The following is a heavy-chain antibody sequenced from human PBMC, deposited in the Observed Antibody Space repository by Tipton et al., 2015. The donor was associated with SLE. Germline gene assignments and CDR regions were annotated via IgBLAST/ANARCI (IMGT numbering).Heavy chain of an antibody. CDR3: SRAVSNSFDY. J-gene: IGHJ4*02. Sequence: SLRLSCAPSGFTFGDYAMSWVRQAPGRGLEWAAFIRSKFYGGTAEYAASVKGRFTISRDDSKGIAYLQMNSLKSEDTAVYYCSRAVSNSFDYWGQGTLVTVSS. V-gene: IGHV3-49*04. D-gene: IGHD2-2*01. CDR1: GFTFGDYA. CDR2: IRSKFYGGTA.